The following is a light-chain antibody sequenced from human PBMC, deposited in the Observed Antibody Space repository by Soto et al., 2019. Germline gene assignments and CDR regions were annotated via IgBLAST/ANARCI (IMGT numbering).Light chain of an antibody. CDR1: SGHSTYA. CDR2: VNSDGSH. J-gene: IGLJ3*02. V-gene: IGLV4-69*01. CDR3: QTWDTGVRV. Sequence: QLVLTQSPYASASLGASVKLTCTLSSGHSTYAIAWHQQQPERGPRYLMKVNSDGSHTKGDEIPDRFSGSSSGAERYLTISSLQSEDEGDYYCQTWDTGVRVFGGGTKLTVL.